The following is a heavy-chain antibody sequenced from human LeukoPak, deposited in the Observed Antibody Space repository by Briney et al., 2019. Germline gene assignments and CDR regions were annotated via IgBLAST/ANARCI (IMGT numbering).Heavy chain of an antibody. D-gene: IGHD5-12*01. J-gene: IGHJ4*02. CDR2: IDYSGST. V-gene: IGHV4-59*08. CDR1: GASISSYY. CDR3: ARHLGYVSFFDY. Sequence: PSETLSLTCSVSGASISSYYWSWIRQPPGKGLEWIGYIDYSGSTNYSPSLKSRVTISVDTSKNQFSLKLSSVTAADTAVYYCARHLGYVSFFDYWGQGTLVTVSS.